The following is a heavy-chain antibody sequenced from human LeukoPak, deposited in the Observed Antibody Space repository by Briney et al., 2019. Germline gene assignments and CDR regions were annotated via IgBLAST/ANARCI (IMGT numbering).Heavy chain of an antibody. CDR1: GGSISGYD. D-gene: IGHD5-12*01. CDR3: ARQNGGYDYFDY. J-gene: IGHJ4*02. Sequence: SETLSLTCTVSGGSISGYDWGWIRQPAGKGLEWIGRVYPSGGFTSNPSLKSRITMSVGKSHNQFSLNLSSVTAADTAVYFCARQNGGYDYFDYWGQGTLVTVSS. CDR2: VYPSGGF. V-gene: IGHV4-4*07.